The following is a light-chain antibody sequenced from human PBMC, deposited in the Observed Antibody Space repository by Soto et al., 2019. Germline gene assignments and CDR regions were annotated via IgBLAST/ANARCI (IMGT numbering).Light chain of an antibody. Sequence: VMTQSPLSLPGTPGEPASISCRSSQSRLHSNGYNCLDWYLQKPGQSPQLLIYLGSYRASGDPDRFSGSGSGPDFPLKISRVEGEDVRVYYCMQALQTRTLGQGTKVDMK. J-gene: IGKJ1*01. CDR2: LGS. V-gene: IGKV2-28*01. CDR3: MQALQTRT. CDR1: QSRLHSNGYNC.